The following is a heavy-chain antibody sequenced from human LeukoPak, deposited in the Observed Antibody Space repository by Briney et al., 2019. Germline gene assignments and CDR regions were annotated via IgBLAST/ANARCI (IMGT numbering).Heavy chain of an antibody. V-gene: IGHV4-34*01. CDR2: INHSGST. D-gene: IGHD3-10*01. CDR3: ARVAGAGKFDY. CDR1: GGSFSGYY. Sequence: SETLSLTCAVYGGSFSGYYWSWIRQPPGKGLEWIGEINHSGSTNYNPSLRSRVTISVDTSKNQFSLKLSSVTAADTAVYYCARVAGAGKFDYWGQGTLVTVSS. J-gene: IGHJ4*02.